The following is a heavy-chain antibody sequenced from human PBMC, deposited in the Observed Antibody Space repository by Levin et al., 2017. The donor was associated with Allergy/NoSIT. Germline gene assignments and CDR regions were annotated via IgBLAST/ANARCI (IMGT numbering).Heavy chain of an antibody. D-gene: IGHD1-26*01. CDR1: GGSFSGYY. J-gene: IGHJ6*02. CDR3: AREGWELPPNYGMDV. Sequence: GSLRLSCAVYGGSFSGYYWSWIRQPPGKGLEWIGEINHSGSTNYNPSLKSRVTISVDTSKNQFSLKLSSVTAADTAVYYCAREGWELPPNYGMDVWGQGTTVTVSS. V-gene: IGHV4-34*01. CDR2: INHSGST.